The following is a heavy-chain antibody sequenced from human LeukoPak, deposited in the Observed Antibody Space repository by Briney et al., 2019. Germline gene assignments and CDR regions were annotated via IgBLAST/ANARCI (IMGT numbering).Heavy chain of an antibody. CDR3: ARDRSWAIFGVVIMYYFDY. V-gene: IGHV1-2*04. J-gene: IGHJ4*02. Sequence: GASVKVSCKASGYTFTGYYMHWVRQAPGQGLEWMGWINPNSGGTNYAQKFQGWVTMTRDTSISTAYMELSRLRSDDTAVYYCARDRSWAIFGVVIMYYFDYWGQGTLVTVSS. CDR2: INPNSGGT. D-gene: IGHD3-3*01. CDR1: GYTFTGYY.